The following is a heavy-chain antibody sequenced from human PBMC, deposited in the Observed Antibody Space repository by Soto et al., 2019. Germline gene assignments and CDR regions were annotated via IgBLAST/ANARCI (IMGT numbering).Heavy chain of an antibody. CDR2: ISYDGSNK. CDR3: ARDKRTVTTFGYYYYGMDV. Sequence: QVQLVESGGGVVQPGRSLRLSCAASGFTFSSYAMHWVRQAPGKGLEWVAVISYDGSNKYYADSVKGRFTISRDNSKNTLYLQMNSLRAEDTAVYYCARDKRTVTTFGYYYYGMDVWGQGTTVTVSS. V-gene: IGHV3-30-3*01. CDR1: GFTFSSYA. D-gene: IGHD4-4*01. J-gene: IGHJ6*02.